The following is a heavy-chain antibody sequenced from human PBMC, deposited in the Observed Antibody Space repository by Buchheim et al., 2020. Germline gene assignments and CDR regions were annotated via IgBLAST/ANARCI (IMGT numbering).Heavy chain of an antibody. D-gene: IGHD6-13*01. CDR3: ARGARGIAVIHYYYYGMDV. CDR2: INPSGGST. CDR1: GYTFTSYY. J-gene: IGHJ6*02. V-gene: IGHV1-46*01. Sequence: QVQLVQSGAEVKKPGASVKVSCKASGYTFTSYYMHWVRQAPGQGLEWMGIINPSGGSTSYAQKFQGRVTMTRDTSTSPVHLELSSLRSEDTAVYYCARGARGIAVIHYYYYGMDVWGQGTT.